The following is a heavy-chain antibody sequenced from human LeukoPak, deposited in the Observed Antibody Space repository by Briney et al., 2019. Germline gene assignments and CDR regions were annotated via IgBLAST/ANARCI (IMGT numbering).Heavy chain of an antibody. CDR1: GFTFSSYG. CDR3: ARGMGGSYRAYYYYGMDV. Sequence: PGGSLRLSCAASGFTFSSYGMPWVRQAPGKGLEWVAVIWYDGSNKYYADSVKGRFTISRDNSKNTLYLQMNSLRAEDTAVYYCARGMGGSYRAYYYYGMDVWGQGTTVTVSS. V-gene: IGHV3-33*01. J-gene: IGHJ6*02. D-gene: IGHD1-26*01. CDR2: IWYDGSNK.